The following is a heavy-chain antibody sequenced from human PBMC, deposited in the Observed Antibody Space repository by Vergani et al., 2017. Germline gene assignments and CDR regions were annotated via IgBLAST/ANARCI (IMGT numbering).Heavy chain of an antibody. V-gene: IGHV3-33*01. CDR3: ARDLRLLYNRFDP. CDR2: TWYDGNNK. D-gene: IGHD1-14*01. J-gene: IGHJ5*02. Sequence: QVQLVESGGGVVQPGRSLRLSCAASGFTFNQYGMHWVRQAPGKGLEWVAVTWYDGNNKQYADSVKGRFTISMDNSKSTMYLQMNSLRDEDTGVYYCARDLRLLYNRFDPWGQGTLVTVSS. CDR1: GFTFNQYG.